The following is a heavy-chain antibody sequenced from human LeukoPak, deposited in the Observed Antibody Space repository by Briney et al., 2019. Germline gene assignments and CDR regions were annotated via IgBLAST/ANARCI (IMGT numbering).Heavy chain of an antibody. J-gene: IGHJ6*04. D-gene: IGHD3-10*02. CDR1: GFTFSRYA. CDR2: ISDSGGYT. CDR3: AELGITMIGGV. Sequence: GGSLRLSCAVSGFTFSRYAMTWVRQAPGKGLEWVSIISDSGGYTDYADSVKGRFTISRDNSKNTLYLQMNSLRAEDTAVYYCAELGITMIGGVWGKGTTVTIPS. V-gene: IGHV3-23*01.